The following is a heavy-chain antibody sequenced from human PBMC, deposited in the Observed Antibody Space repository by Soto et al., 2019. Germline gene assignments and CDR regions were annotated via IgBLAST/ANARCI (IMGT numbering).Heavy chain of an antibody. D-gene: IGHD5-12*01. V-gene: IGHV4-30-4*01. CDR3: ARGYSGYDWAGDY. J-gene: IGHJ4*02. CDR2: IYYSGST. CDR1: GGSISSGDYY. Sequence: PSETLSLTCTVSGGSISSGDYYWSWIRQPPGKGLEWIGYIYYSGSTYYNPSLMSRVTISVDTSKNQFSLKLSSVTAADTAVYYCARGYSGYDWAGDYWGQGTLVTVSS.